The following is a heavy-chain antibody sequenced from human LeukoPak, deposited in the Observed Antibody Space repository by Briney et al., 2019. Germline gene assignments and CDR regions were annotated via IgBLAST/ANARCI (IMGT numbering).Heavy chain of an antibody. CDR3: ARSTTIFGVLIPSGWFDP. CDR2: INPKSGGT. V-gene: IGHV1-2*02. Sequence: ASVKVSCKASGYIFSGYYIHWVRQAPGQGLEWMGWINPKSGGTNYAQQFQGRVTMTRDTSISTAYMELSRLRSDDTAVYYYARSTTIFGVLIPSGWFDPWGQGTLVTVSS. J-gene: IGHJ5*02. CDR1: GYIFSGYY. D-gene: IGHD3-3*01.